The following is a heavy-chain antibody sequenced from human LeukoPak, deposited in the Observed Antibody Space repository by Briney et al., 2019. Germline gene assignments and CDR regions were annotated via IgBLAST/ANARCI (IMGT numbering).Heavy chain of an antibody. J-gene: IGHJ4*02. CDR3: ARGDYYDSSGYYYDFDY. CDR2: IYYSGST. Sequence: SETLSLTCTVSGGSISSGDYYWSWIRQPPGKGLEWIGYIYYSGSTNYNPSLKSRVTISVDTSKNQFSLKLSSVTAADTAVYYCARGDYYDSSGYYYDFDYWGQGTLVTVSS. V-gene: IGHV4-61*08. D-gene: IGHD3-22*01. CDR1: GGSISSGDYY.